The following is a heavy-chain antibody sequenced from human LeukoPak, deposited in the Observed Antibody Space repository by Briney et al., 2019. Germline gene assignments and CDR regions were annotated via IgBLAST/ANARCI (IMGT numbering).Heavy chain of an antibody. CDR3: ARYTANLDL. J-gene: IGHJ5*02. D-gene: IGHD5-18*01. V-gene: IGHV1-46*01. Sequence: ASVKVSCKATGYTFTSYYMHWVRQAPGHGLEWMGIIHPSGDTTYAQKFQGRVTMTRDTSTSTVYMELSSLSSQDTAVYYCARYTANLDLWGQGTLVTVSS. CDR2: IHPSGDTT. CDR1: GYTFTSYY.